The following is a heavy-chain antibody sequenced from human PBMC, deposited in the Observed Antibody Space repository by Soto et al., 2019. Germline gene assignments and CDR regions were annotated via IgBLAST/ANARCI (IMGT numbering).Heavy chain of an antibody. D-gene: IGHD3-10*01. Sequence: ASVKXSCKASGYTFTSYYMHWVRQAPGQGLEWMGIINPSGGSTSYAQKFQGRVTMTRDTSTSTVYMELSSLRSEDTAVYYCARDQGGTEYYYGXGSYYKSSWFXPWGQGTLVXVSS. CDR3: ARDQGGTEYYYGXGSYYKSSWFXP. CDR2: INPSGGST. V-gene: IGHV1-46*03. J-gene: IGHJ5*02. CDR1: GYTFTSYY.